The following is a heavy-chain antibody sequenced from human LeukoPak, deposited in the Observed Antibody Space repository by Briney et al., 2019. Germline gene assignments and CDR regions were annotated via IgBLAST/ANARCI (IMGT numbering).Heavy chain of an antibody. Sequence: SVTLSLTCTVSGGSISSYYWSWIRQPPGKGLEWIGYIYYSGSTNYNPSLKSRVTISVDTSKNQFSLKLSSVTAADTAVYYCARSSPQYYDFWSGYFLLYGMDVWGQGTTVTVSS. J-gene: IGHJ6*02. CDR1: GGSISSYY. CDR3: ARSSPQYYDFWSGYFLLYGMDV. V-gene: IGHV4-59*01. D-gene: IGHD3-3*01. CDR2: IYYSGST.